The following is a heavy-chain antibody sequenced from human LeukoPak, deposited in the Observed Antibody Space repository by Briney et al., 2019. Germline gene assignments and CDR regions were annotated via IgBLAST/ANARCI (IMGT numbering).Heavy chain of an antibody. CDR2: IYYSGST. V-gene: IGHV4-59*01. Sequence: SETLSLTCTVSGGSISSYYWSWIRQPPGKGLEYIGYIYYSGSTNYNPSLKSRVTISVDTSKNQFSLKLSSVTAADTAVYYCARGHLTGTYKIDYWGQGTLVTVSS. D-gene: IGHD1-20*01. CDR3: ARGHLTGTYKIDY. CDR1: GGSISSYY. J-gene: IGHJ4*02.